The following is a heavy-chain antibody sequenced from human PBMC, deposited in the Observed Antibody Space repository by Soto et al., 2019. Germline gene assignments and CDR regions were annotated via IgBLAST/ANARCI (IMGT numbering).Heavy chain of an antibody. V-gene: IGHV3-21*01. J-gene: IGHJ3*02. CDR1: GFTFSSCS. D-gene: IGHD5-12*01. CDR2: ISSSSSYI. CDR3: ARVPRFYAFDI. Sequence: PGGSLRLSCAASGFTFSSCSMNWVRRAPGKGLEWVSSISSSSSYIYYADSVKGRFTISRDNAKNSLYLQMNSLRAEDTAVYYCARVPRFYAFDIWGQGTMVTVSS.